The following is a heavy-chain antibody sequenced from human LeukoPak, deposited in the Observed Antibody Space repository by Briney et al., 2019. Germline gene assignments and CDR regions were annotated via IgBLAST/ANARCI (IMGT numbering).Heavy chain of an antibody. V-gene: IGHV3-30*02. Sequence: HPGGSLRLSCAASGFTFSSYGMHWVRQAPGKGLEWVAFIRYDGSNKYYADSVKGRFTISRDNSKNTLYLQMNSLRAEDTAVYYCAREDDDLYYFDYWGQGTLVTVSS. CDR3: AREDDDLYYFDY. CDR1: GFTFSSYG. CDR2: IRYDGSNK. J-gene: IGHJ4*02. D-gene: IGHD1-1*01.